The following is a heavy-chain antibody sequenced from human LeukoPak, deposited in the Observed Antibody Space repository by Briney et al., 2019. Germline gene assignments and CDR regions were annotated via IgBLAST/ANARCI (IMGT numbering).Heavy chain of an antibody. V-gene: IGHV1-2*02. CDR3: ARDFTEDLWFGDSTDYNWFDP. J-gene: IGHJ5*02. D-gene: IGHD3-10*01. CDR1: GYTFTSYY. Sequence: GASVKVSCKASGYTFTSYYMHWVRQAPGQGLEWMGWINPNSGGTNYAQKFQGRVTMTRDTSISTAYMELSRLRSDDTAVYYCARDFTEDLWFGDSTDYNWFDPWGQGTLVTVSS. CDR2: INPNSGGT.